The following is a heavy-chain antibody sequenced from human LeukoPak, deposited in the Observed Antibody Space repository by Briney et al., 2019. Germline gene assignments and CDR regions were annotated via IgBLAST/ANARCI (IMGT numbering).Heavy chain of an antibody. Sequence: SETLSLTCTVSGGSISSGDYYWSWIRQPPGKGLEWIGYIYYSWSTYYNPSLKSRVTISVDTSKNQFSLKLSSVTAADTAVYYCARDAEIWGSYRLPLWGQGTLVTVSS. V-gene: IGHV4-30-4*01. D-gene: IGHD3-16*02. J-gene: IGHJ4*02. CDR2: IYYSWST. CDR1: GGSISSGDYY. CDR3: ARDAEIWGSYRLPL.